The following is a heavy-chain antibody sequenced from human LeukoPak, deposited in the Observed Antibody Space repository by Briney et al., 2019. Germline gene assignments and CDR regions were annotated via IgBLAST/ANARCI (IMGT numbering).Heavy chain of an antibody. Sequence: GGSLRLSCAASGFTFSSYEMNWVRQAPGKGLEWVSYISSSSSTIYYADSVKGRFTISRDNAKNSLYLQMNSLRAEDTAVYYCAREGDQDYYDSSGYYRDLDYWGQGTLVTVSS. J-gene: IGHJ4*02. CDR2: ISSSSSTI. CDR1: GFTFSSYE. CDR3: AREGDQDYYDSSGYYRDLDY. V-gene: IGHV3-48*01. D-gene: IGHD3-22*01.